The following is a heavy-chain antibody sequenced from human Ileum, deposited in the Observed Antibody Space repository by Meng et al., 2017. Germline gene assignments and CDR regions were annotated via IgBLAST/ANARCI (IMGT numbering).Heavy chain of an antibody. CDR3: ARVYCETASCYTGSDYYAMDV. CDR2: INTKTGNA. CDR1: GYTLSTYA. J-gene: IGHJ6*02. D-gene: IGHD2-2*02. Sequence: QLQLVQSGSELKNPGASAKGPCKASGYTLSTYAMYWVRHAPGQGLEWLGWINTKTGNAMYAQGFTGRFVFSLDTSVSTAYLQINSLEAEDSALYYCARVYCETASCYTGSDYYAMDVWGQGTTVTVSS. V-gene: IGHV7-4-1*02.